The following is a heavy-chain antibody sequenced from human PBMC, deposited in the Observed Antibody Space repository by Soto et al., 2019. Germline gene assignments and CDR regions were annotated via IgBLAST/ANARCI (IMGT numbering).Heavy chain of an antibody. CDR3: ARESGGYDSSTRYGLDV. CDR2: IYYSGST. CDR1: GGSISSVGHY. V-gene: IGHV4-31*03. J-gene: IGHJ6*02. Sequence: SETLSLTCSVSGGSISSVGHYWIWIRQEPGLGWVWFGYIYYSGSTDYNPSLKSRVTISIDRTKNQFSLNLSSVTAADTAIYYSARESGGYDSSTRYGLDVWGQGTTVTVSS. D-gene: IGHD6-25*01.